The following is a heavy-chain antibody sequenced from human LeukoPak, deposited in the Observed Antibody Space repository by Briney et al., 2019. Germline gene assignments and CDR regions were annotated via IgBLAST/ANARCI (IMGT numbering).Heavy chain of an antibody. Sequence: ASVKVSCKASGYTFSAYYMNWVRQAPGQGLEWMGWIKPDSGATNYAQKFQGRFTVSRDVSISTLYMELSSLTSDDTAMYYCARDHDYGPDYWGQGTLVTVSA. CDR2: IKPDSGAT. D-gene: IGHD4/OR15-4a*01. CDR3: ARDHDYGPDY. J-gene: IGHJ4*02. CDR1: GYTFSAYY. V-gene: IGHV1-2*02.